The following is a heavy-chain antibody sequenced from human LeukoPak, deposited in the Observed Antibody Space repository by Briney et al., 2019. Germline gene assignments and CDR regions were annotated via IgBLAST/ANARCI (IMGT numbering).Heavy chain of an antibody. J-gene: IGHJ4*02. Sequence: GGSLRLSCAASGFTFSSYGMHWVRQAPGKGLEWVAFIRYDGSNKYYADSVKGRFTISRDNSKNTLYLQMNSLRAEDTAVYYCAKSPLGYDSSGYYFDYWGQGTLVTVSS. CDR2: IRYDGSNK. V-gene: IGHV3-30*02. CDR1: GFTFSSYG. CDR3: AKSPLGYDSSGYYFDY. D-gene: IGHD3-22*01.